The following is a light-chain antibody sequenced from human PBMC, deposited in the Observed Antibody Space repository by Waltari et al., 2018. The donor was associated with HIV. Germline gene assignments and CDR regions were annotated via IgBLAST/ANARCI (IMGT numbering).Light chain of an antibody. J-gene: IGKJ2*03. V-gene: IGKV1-27*01. CDR1: QGISNF. Sequence: DIQMTQSPSSLSVSVGDRVTITCRASQGISNFLAWYQQKPGKVPELLIYAASTWKSGVSSRFSGSGSGTDFTLTISSLQPEDVATYYCQKYNSAPYSFGQGTKLEIK. CDR2: AAS. CDR3: QKYNSAPYS.